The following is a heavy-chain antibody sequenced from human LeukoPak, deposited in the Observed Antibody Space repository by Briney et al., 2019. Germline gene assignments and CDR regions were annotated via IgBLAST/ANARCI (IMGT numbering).Heavy chain of an antibody. V-gene: IGHV1-46*01. Sequence: ASVKVSCKASGYSFTSHYMHWVRQAPGQGLEWMGLINPRGTSTIYAEKFQGRVTMTRNTSISTAYMELSSLRSEDTAVYYCARVSDRSARRASGYWGQGTQVTVSS. J-gene: IGHJ4*02. D-gene: IGHD3-10*01. CDR3: ARVSDRSARRASGY. CDR2: INPRGTST. CDR1: GYSFTSHY.